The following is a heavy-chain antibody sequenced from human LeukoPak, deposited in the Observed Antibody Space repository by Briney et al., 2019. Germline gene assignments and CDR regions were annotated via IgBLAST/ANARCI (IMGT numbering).Heavy chain of an antibody. J-gene: IGHJ5*02. V-gene: IGHV1-18*01. CDR1: GYTFTTYG. D-gene: IGHD3-10*01. Sequence: ASVKVSCKASGYTFTTYGISWVRQAPGQGLEWMGWISAYNGDTNYAQKFQGRVTMTRDTSISTAYMELSRLRSDDTAVYYCARLLRDYYGSGSFGRVWFDPWGQGTLVTVSS. CDR3: ARLLRDYYGSGSFGRVWFDP. CDR2: ISAYNGDT.